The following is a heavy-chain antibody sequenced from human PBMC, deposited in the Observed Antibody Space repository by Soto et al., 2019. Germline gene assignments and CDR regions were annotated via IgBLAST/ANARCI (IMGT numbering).Heavy chain of an antibody. V-gene: IGHV4-30-2*01. Sequence: SLTCAVSGGSISSGGYSWSWIRQPPGKGLEWIGYIYHSGSTYYNPSLKSRVTISVDRSKNQFSLKLNSVTAADTDVYYCARGPSGDKVDYWGQGIQVT. D-gene: IGHD7-27*01. CDR2: IYHSGST. CDR1: GGSISSGGYS. J-gene: IGHJ4*02. CDR3: ARGPSGDKVDY.